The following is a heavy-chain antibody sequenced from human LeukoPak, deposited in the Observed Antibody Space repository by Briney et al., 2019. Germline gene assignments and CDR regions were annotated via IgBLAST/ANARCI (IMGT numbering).Heavy chain of an antibody. CDR2: LNPSSGST. CDR3: ARDLNYYGSGSYFDS. V-gene: IGHV1-46*01. J-gene: IGHJ4*02. D-gene: IGHD3-10*01. CDR1: GYTFTSYY. Sequence: ASVKVSCKASGYTFTSYYLHWVRQAPGQGLEWMGILNPSSGSTSYAQKFQGRVIMTRDTSTNTVYMELSSLRSIDTAVYYCARDLNYYGSGSYFDSWGQGTLVTVSS.